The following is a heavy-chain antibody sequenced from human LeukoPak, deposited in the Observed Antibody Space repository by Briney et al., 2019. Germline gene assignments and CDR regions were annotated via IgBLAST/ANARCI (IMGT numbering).Heavy chain of an antibody. D-gene: IGHD3-3*01. Sequence: PSQTLSLTCTVSGGSISSGGYYWSWIRQHPGKGLEWIGYIYYSGSTYYNPSLKSRVTISVDTSKNQFSLKLSSVTAADTAVYYCVRTKRFLEWFQYNWFDPWGQGTLVTVSS. CDR2: IYYSGST. CDR3: VRTKRFLEWFQYNWFDP. J-gene: IGHJ5*02. CDR1: GGSISSGGYY. V-gene: IGHV4-31*03.